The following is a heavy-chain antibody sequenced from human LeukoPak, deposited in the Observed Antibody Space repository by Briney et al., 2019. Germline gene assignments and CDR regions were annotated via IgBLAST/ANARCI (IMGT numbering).Heavy chain of an antibody. D-gene: IGHD3-16*01. J-gene: IGHJ6*03. CDR3: ARDPWGGQGGYVDYYYYMDV. V-gene: IGHV3-30*15. Sequence: GGSLRLSCAASGFTFSTYGLHWVRQAPGKGLESVAIISYDGNKKFYADSVKGRFTISRDNSKNTLYLQMSSLRAEDTAVYHCARDPWGGQGGYVDYYYYMDVWGKGTTVTVSS. CDR1: GFTFSTYG. CDR2: ISYDGNKK.